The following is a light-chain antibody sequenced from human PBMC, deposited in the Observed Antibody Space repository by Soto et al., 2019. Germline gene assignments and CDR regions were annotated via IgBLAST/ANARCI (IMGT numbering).Light chain of an antibody. CDR2: DSS. V-gene: IGKV3-15*01. CDR3: QQFGDWPS. J-gene: IGKJ1*01. CDR1: QSVSSH. Sequence: EIRMTQSPAILSVSPGESATLPCRASQSVSSHVVWYQQKPGQAPRLLISDSSTTGFPARFSGSGSGTEFTLTISSLQSDDSAIYYCQQFGDWPSFGLGTKLEI.